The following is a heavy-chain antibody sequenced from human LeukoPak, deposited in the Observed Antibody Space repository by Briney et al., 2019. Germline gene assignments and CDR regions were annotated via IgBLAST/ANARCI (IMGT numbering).Heavy chain of an antibody. CDR1: GFTFSSYE. D-gene: IGHD6-13*01. V-gene: IGHV3-48*03. CDR3: ARAKMTTAGGVFDY. Sequence: GGSLRLSCAASGFTFSSYEMNWVRQAPGTGLEWFSYISSSGGTIYYADSVKRRFTISRDNAKNSLYLQMNSLRAEDTAVYYCARAKMTTAGGVFDYWGQGTLVTVSS. CDR2: ISSSGGTI. J-gene: IGHJ4*02.